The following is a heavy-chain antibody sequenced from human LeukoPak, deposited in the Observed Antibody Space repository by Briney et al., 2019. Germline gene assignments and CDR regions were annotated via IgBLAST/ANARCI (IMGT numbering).Heavy chain of an antibody. V-gene: IGHV1-69*04. D-gene: IGHD2-21*02. J-gene: IGHJ3*02. CDR2: IIPIFGIA. Sequence: SVKVSCKASGYSFTTYGISWVRQAPGQGLEWMGRIIPIFGIANYAQKFQGRVTITADKSTSTAYMELSSLRSEDTAVYYCARANCGGDCYAAFDIWGQGTMVTVSS. CDR1: GYSFTTYG. CDR3: ARANCGGDCYAAFDI.